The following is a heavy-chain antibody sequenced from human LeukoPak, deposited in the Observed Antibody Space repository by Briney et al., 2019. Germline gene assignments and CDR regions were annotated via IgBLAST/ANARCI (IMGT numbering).Heavy chain of an antibody. D-gene: IGHD2-2*01. V-gene: IGHV1-18*01. Sequence: GASVKVSCKAFGYTFTTYGISWVRQAPGQGLEWMGWISAYNGNTNYAQKLQGRVTMTTDTSTSTAFMELRSLRSDDTAVYYCARAAKGSQDLVVVPAAFPVDYWGQGTLVIVSS. J-gene: IGHJ4*02. CDR2: ISAYNGNT. CDR1: GYTFTTYG. CDR3: ARAAKGSQDLVVVPAAFPVDY.